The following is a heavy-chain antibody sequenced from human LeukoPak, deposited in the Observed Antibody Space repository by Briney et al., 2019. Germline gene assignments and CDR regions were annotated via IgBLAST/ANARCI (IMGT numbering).Heavy chain of an antibody. V-gene: IGHV1-46*01. Sequence: ASVKVSCKASGYTFTSYYMHWERQAPGQGLEWMGIINPSGGSTSYAQKFQGRVTMTRDTSTSTVYMELSSLRSEDTAVYYCARDQGGGVSTRGSYYFDYWGQGTLVTVSS. CDR3: ARDQGGGVSTRGSYYFDY. J-gene: IGHJ4*02. CDR2: INPSGGST. CDR1: GYTFTSYY. D-gene: IGHD3-10*01.